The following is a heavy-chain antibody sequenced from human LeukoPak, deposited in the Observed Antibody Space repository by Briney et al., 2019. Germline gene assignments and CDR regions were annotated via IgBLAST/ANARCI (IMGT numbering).Heavy chain of an antibody. J-gene: IGHJ4*02. CDR1: GFTFSNSA. CDR3: AKAAGRGYNYGDYFDY. Sequence: GGSLRLSCAASGFTFSNSAMSWVRQAPGKGLEWVSAISGSGGGTYYADSVKGRFTISRDNSKNTLYVQMNSLRAADTTVYYCAKAAGRGYNYGDYFDYWGQGTLVTVSS. CDR2: ISGSGGGT. D-gene: IGHD5-18*01. V-gene: IGHV3-23*01.